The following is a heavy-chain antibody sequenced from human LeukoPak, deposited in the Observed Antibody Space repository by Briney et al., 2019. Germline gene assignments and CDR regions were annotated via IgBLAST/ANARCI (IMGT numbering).Heavy chain of an antibody. CDR1: GFTFSSYG. V-gene: IGHV3-30*02. CDR3: ARTYGGEYYYYYYMDV. CDR2: IRYDGSNK. D-gene: IGHD4-23*01. J-gene: IGHJ6*03. Sequence: PGGSLRLSCAASGFTFSSYGMHWVRQAPGKGLEWVAFIRYDGSNKYYADSVKGRFTISRDNSKNTLYLQMNSLRAEDTAVYYCARTYGGEYYYYYYMDVWGKGTTVTVSS.